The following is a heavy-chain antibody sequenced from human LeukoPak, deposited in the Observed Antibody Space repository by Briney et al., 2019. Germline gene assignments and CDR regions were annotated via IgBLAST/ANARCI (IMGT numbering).Heavy chain of an antibody. J-gene: IGHJ6*02. Sequence: PGGSLRLSCAASGFTFSSYAMHWVRQAPGKGLEYASAISSNGGSTYYANSVKGRFTISRDNSKNTLYLQMGSLRAEDMAVYYCATRGGTSAEAGGYYGMDVWGQGTTVTVSS. CDR1: GFTFSSYA. V-gene: IGHV3-64*01. CDR3: ATRGGTSAEAGGYYGMDV. D-gene: IGHD6-19*01. CDR2: ISSNGGST.